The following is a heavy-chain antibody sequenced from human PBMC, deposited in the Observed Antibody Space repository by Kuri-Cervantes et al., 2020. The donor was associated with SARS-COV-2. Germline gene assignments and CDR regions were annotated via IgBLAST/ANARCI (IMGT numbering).Heavy chain of an antibody. V-gene: IGHV3-15*07. Sequence: GGSLRLSCAASGFTFSNARMNWVRQAPGKGLEWVGRIKSKTDGGTTDYAAPVKGRFTISRDDSKNTLYLQMNSLKTEDTAVYYCTTDTPLSQHYDFWSGYHYGMDVWGQGTTVTVSS. CDR2: IKSKTDGGTT. J-gene: IGHJ6*02. CDR1: GFTFSNAR. CDR3: TTDTPLSQHYDFWSGYHYGMDV. D-gene: IGHD3-3*01.